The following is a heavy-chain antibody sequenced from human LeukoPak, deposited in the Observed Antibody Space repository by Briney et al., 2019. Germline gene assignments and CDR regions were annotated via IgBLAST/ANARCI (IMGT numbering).Heavy chain of an antibody. J-gene: IGHJ4*02. Sequence: GRSLRLSCAASGFTFSSYGMHWVRQAPGKGLEWVAVIWYDGSNKYYADSVKGRFTISRDNSKNTLYLQMNSLRAEDTAVYYCAREGYYDYVWESYRYIDYWGQGTLVTVSS. CDR2: IWYDGSNK. D-gene: IGHD3-16*02. CDR3: AREGYYDYVWESYRYIDY. CDR1: GFTFSSYG. V-gene: IGHV3-33*01.